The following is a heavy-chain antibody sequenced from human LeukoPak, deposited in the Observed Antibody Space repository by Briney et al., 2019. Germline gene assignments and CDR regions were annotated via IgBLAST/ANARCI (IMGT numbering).Heavy chain of an antibody. J-gene: IGHJ4*02. Sequence: PSETLSLTCTVSGASISSYYWSWVRQPPGTGLVWIGQIYYRGNTNYNPSLGSRLTISVDTSKNQFSLKLSSVTAADTAIYYCARRAYSSGFYYFDYWGQGTLVTVSS. V-gene: IGHV4-59*08. D-gene: IGHD6-19*01. CDR3: ARRAYSSGFYYFDY. CDR1: GASISSYY. CDR2: IYYRGNT.